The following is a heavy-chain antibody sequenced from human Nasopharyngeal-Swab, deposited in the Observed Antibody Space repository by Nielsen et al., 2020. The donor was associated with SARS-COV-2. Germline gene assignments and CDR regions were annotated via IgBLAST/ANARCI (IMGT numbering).Heavy chain of an antibody. CDR2: IIPILGIA. CDR3: ARGDSYGASWYFDL. J-gene: IGHJ2*01. Sequence: SCKASRGTSCSYAISWVRQPPAQGLEWMGRIIPILGIANYPQKFQGRVTITVDKSTSTAYMELSSLRSEDTAVYYCARGDSYGASWYFDLWGRGTLVTVSS. D-gene: IGHD5-18*01. V-gene: IGHV1-69*04. CDR1: RGTSCSYA.